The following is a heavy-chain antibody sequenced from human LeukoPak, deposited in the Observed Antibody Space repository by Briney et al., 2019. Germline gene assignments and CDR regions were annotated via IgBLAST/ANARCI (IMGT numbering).Heavy chain of an antibody. CDR1: GFTFSSYG. J-gene: IGHJ6*02. D-gene: IGHD3-3*01. CDR3: AKDSKHDFWSGFYGMDV. V-gene: IGHV3-30*18. CDR2: ISYDGSNK. Sequence: GGSLRLSCAASGFTFSSYGMHWVRQAPGKGLEWVAVISYDGSNKYYADSVKGRFTISRDNSKNTLYLQMNSLRAEDTAVYYCAKDSKHDFWSGFYGMDVWGQGTLVTVSS.